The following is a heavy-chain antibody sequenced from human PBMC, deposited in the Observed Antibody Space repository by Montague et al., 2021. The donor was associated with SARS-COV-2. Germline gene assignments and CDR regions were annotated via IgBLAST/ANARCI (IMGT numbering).Heavy chain of an antibody. CDR1: GGSISSSSYY. CDR3: ARRVTGTTVHYYYYDMDV. Sequence: SETLSLTCTVSGGSISSSSYYWGWIRQPPGKGLEWIGSIYYSGSTYYNPSLKSRVTISVDTSKNQFSLKLSSVTAADTAVYYCARRVTGTTVHYYYYDMDVWGQGTTVTVSS. CDR2: IYYSGST. V-gene: IGHV4-39*01. D-gene: IGHD1-20*01. J-gene: IGHJ6*02.